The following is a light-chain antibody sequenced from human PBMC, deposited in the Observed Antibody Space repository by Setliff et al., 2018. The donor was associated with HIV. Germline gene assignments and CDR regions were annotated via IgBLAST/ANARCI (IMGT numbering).Light chain of an antibody. J-gene: IGLJ3*02. CDR3: CSYVGSSTFPKWM. V-gene: IGLV2-23*02. CDR1: ISEIGNYNL. Sequence: QSALTQPASVSGSPGQSITISCTGTISEIGNYNLVSWYQRHPGKAPKLMIYGVTERPSGVSDRFSGSKSGNSASLTISGLQAEDEADYYCCSYVGSSTFPKWMFGGGTK. CDR2: GVT.